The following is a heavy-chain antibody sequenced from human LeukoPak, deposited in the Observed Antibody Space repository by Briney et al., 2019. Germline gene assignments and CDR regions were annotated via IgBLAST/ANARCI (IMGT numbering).Heavy chain of an antibody. CDR1: GYTFTGYY. V-gene: IGHV1-2*02. Sequence: GASVKVSCKASGYTFTGYYMHWVRQAPGQGLEWMGWINPNSGGTNYAQKFQGRVTMTRDTSISTAYMELSRLRSDDTAGYYREISIGFGGLYDYYYYMDVWGKGTTVTVSS. J-gene: IGHJ6*03. CDR2: INPNSGGT. D-gene: IGHD3-10*01. CDR3: EISIGFGGLYDYYYYMDV.